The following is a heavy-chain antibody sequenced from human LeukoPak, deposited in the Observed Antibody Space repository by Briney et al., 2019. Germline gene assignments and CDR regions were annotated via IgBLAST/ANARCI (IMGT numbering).Heavy chain of an antibody. J-gene: IGHJ3*02. V-gene: IGHV3-66*01. CDR2: IFTGGDT. CDR3: ARGWGYFGLGNALDI. Sequence: GGSLRLSCAASGFTVSSNFMSWVRQAPEKGLEWVSVIFTGGDTYYADSVKGRFTISRDNSKNTLYLQMNSLRAEDTAVYYCARGWGYFGLGNALDIWGQGTMVTVSS. CDR1: GFTVSSNF. D-gene: IGHD3-10*01.